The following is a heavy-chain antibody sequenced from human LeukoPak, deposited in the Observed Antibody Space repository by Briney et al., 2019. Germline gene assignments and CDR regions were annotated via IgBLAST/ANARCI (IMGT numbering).Heavy chain of an antibody. J-gene: IGHJ4*02. CDR3: ARANYHDY. Sequence: GGSLRLSCAASGFTFSSYWMSWVRQAPGKGLEWVANIKKDGTEKKYVDSVKGRFTISRDNAKNTLYLQMNSLRAEDTAVYYCARANYHDYWGQGALVTVSS. CDR1: GFTFSSYW. V-gene: IGHV3-7*01. CDR2: IKKDGTEK. D-gene: IGHD5-24*01.